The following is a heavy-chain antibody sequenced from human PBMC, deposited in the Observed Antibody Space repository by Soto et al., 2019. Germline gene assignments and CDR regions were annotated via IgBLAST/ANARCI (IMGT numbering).Heavy chain of an antibody. CDR2: ISGSGGST. CDR3: AKLSGFHSSGWYWFDP. V-gene: IGHV3-23*01. D-gene: IGHD6-19*01. J-gene: IGHJ5*02. Sequence: SGGSLRLSCAASGFTFSSYAMSWVRQAPGKGLEWVSAISGSGGSTYYADSVKGRFTISRDNSKNTLYLQMNSLRAEDTAVYYCAKLSGFHSSGWYWFDPWGQGTLVTVSS. CDR1: GFTFSSYA.